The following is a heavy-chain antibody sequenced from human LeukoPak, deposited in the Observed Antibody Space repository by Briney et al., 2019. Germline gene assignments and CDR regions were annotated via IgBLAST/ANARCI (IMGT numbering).Heavy chain of an antibody. CDR1: GGSISSYY. D-gene: IGHD2-8*01. J-gene: IGHJ5*02. Sequence: PSETLSLTCAVSGGSISSYYWSWIRQPAGKGLEWIGRIYTSGSTNYNPSLKSRVTMSVDTSKNQFSLKLSSVTAADTAVYYCARNYCTNGVCYFSWFDPWGQGTLVTVSS. CDR3: ARNYCTNGVCYFSWFDP. CDR2: IYTSGST. V-gene: IGHV4-4*07.